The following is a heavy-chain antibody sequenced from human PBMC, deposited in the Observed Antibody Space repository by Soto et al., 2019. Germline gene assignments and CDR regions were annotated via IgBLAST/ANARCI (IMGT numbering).Heavy chain of an antibody. D-gene: IGHD4-4*01. CDR3: ARDLTDYNYEYKFGF. Sequence: LRLSCAASGFTFSDLGMHWVRQSPGKGLEWVAVISFEGSNKYFAESVKGRFTISRDDSKNRVYLQMNSLRPEDTAVYFCARDLTDYNYEYKFGFWGQGTLVTVSS. V-gene: IGHV3-30*03. J-gene: IGHJ4*02. CDR1: GFTFSDLG. CDR2: ISFEGSNK.